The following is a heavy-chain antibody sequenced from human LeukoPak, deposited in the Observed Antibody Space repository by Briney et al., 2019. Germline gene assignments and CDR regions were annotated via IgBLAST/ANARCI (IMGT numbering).Heavy chain of an antibody. CDR3: ARGPHWDPHFDY. CDR1: GFTFTAYY. D-gene: IGHD7-27*01. J-gene: IGHJ4*02. V-gene: IGHV1-2*02. Sequence: ASVTVSSTASGFTFTAYYMHWVRQAPGQGLEWMGWINPNSGGTNYAQKFQGRVTMTRDTSISTAYMELSRLRSDDTAVYYCARGPHWDPHFDYWGQGTLVTVSS. CDR2: INPNSGGT.